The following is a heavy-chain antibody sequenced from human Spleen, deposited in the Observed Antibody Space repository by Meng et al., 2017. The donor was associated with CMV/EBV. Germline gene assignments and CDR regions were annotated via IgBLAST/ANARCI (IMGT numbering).Heavy chain of an antibody. J-gene: IGHJ4*02. D-gene: IGHD2-8*01. CDR1: NGSITSADYY. V-gene: IGHV4-30-4*02. CDR2: ISYSGNT. CDR3: ARAGYCTNGVCYVGFYDY. Sequence: SETLSLTCTVSNGSITSADYYWTWIRQPPGKGLEWIGYISYSGNTYYNPSLKSRITISVDTSKNQFSLKLSSVTAADTAVYYCARAGYCTNGVCYVGFYDYWGQGTLVTVSS.